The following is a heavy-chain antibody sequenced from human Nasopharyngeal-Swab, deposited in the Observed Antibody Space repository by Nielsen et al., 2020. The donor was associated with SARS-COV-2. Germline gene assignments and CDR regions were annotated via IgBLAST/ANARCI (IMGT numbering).Heavy chain of an antibody. CDR2: IYTSGST. CDR1: GGSVSSGSYY. Sequence: SETLSLTCTVSGGSVSSGSYYWSWIRQPAGKGLEWIGRIYTSGSTNYNPSLKSRATISVDTSKNQFSLKLSSVTAADTAVYYCARDLAYCSSTSCHISGSYYYYYMDVWGKGTTVTVSS. J-gene: IGHJ6*03. CDR3: ARDLAYCSSTSCHISGSYYYYYMDV. D-gene: IGHD2-2*01. V-gene: IGHV4-61*02.